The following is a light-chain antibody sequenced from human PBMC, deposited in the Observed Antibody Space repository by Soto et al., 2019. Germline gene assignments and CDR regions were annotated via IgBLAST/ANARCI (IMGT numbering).Light chain of an antibody. CDR2: GVT. CDR3: SSFTTSYFYA. CDR1: GSDIGAYNY. V-gene: IGLV2-14*01. J-gene: IGLJ1*01. Sequence: QSVLTQPASVSGSPGQSITISCTGSGSDIGAYNYVSWYQQHPGKAPKLLIHGVTRRPSGVSSRFSASMSAYTASLTISGLQAEDEANYYCSSFTTSYFYAFGPGTKVTVL.